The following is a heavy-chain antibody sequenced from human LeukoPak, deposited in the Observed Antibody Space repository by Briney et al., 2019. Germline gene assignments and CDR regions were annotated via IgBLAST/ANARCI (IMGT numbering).Heavy chain of an antibody. CDR2: IRTSGTNT. V-gene: IGHV3-48*04. CDR3: ARMNYVSSGWGAPFDY. CDR1: GFTFSSFS. D-gene: IGHD1-7*01. Sequence: GGSLRLSCAASGFTFSSFSMNWVRQAPGKGLEWVSYIRTSGTNTDYTGSVKGRFTISRGNAKNSLYLQMNSLRAEDTAVYYCARMNYVSSGWGAPFDYWGQGTLVTVSS. J-gene: IGHJ4*02.